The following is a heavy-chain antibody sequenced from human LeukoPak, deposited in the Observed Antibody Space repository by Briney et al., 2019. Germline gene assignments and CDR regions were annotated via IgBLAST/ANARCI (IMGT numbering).Heavy chain of an antibody. CDR1: GFTFSNAW. J-gene: IGHJ4*02. CDR3: ATYASSYSAY. CDR2: IKSKSDGGTA. D-gene: IGHD3-22*01. V-gene: IGHV3-15*01. Sequence: PGGSLRLSCAASGFTFSNAWVSWVRQAPGKGLEWVSRIKSKSDGGTADFAAPLRGRFTMSRDDSKNALYLQMNSLKTEDTAVYYCATYASSYSAYGGQGTLVTVSS.